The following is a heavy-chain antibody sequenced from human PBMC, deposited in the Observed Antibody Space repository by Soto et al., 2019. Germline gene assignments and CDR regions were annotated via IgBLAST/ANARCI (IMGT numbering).Heavy chain of an antibody. CDR2: ISYDGSNK. J-gene: IGHJ4*02. D-gene: IGHD6-19*01. CDR3: ASIQWLAKPDY. Sequence: QVQLVESGGGVVQPGRSLRLSCAASGFTFSSYAMHWVRQAPGKGLEWVAVISYDGSNKYYADSVKGRFTISRDNSKKPLYQQKNSLRAEDTAVYYCASIQWLAKPDYWGQGTLVTVS. V-gene: IGHV3-30-3*01. CDR1: GFTFSSYA.